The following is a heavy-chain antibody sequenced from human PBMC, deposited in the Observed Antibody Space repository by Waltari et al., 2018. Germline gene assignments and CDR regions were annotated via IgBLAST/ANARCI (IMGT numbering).Heavy chain of an antibody. J-gene: IGHJ4*02. V-gene: IGHV1-69-2*01. D-gene: IGHD6-13*01. CDR1: GYTFTDYY. CDR3: AKDSSSWYGD. Sequence: EVQLVQSGAEVKKPGATVKISCKASGYTFTDYYMHWVQQAPGKGLEWMGRVDPEDGEPIDAEKVQGRVTITADTSTDTADMELSSLRSEDTAVYYCAKDSSSWYGDWGQGTLVTVSS. CDR2: VDPEDGEP.